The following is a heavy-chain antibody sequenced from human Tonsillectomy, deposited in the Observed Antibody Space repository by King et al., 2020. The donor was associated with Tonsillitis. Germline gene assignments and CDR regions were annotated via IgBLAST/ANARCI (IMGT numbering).Heavy chain of an antibody. J-gene: IGHJ5*02. D-gene: IGHD3-22*01. CDR1: GFRVISNF. V-gene: IGHV3-53*01. CDR2: MYSGGGT. Sequence: VQLVESGGGLIQPGGSLRLSCAASGFRVISNFMTWVRQAPGKGLEWVSVMYSGGGTYYAASVKGRFTISRDNSKNTVYLQMNSLRVEDTAVYYCARGGGTSHYYDSGGLDPGGQGTLVTVSS. CDR3: ARGGGTSHYYDSGGLDP.